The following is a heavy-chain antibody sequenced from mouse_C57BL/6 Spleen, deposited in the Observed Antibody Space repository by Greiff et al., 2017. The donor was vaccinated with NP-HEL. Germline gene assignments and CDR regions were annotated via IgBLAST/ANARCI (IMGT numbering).Heavy chain of an antibody. V-gene: IGHV1-26*01. CDR1: GYTFTDYY. CDR2: INPNNGGT. D-gene: IGHD1-1*01. Sequence: EVQLQQSGPELVKPGASVKISCKASGYTFTDYYMNWVKQSHGKSLEWIGDINPNNGGTSYNQKFKGKATLTVDKSSSTAYMELRSLTSEDSAVYYCAREGYYGSSYVDFDYWGQGTTLTVSS. J-gene: IGHJ2*01. CDR3: AREGYYGSSYVDFDY.